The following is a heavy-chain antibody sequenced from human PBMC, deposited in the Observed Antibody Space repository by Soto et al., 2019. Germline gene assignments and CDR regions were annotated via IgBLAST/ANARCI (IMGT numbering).Heavy chain of an antibody. CDR3: ARDSDYGEDYNHGMDV. CDR2: IKQDGSEK. CDR1: GFTFSIHW. V-gene: IGHV3-7*01. Sequence: PGGSLRLSCAASGFTFSIHWMSWVRQAPGNGLEWVANIKQDGSEKNYVDSVKGRFTISRDNAKNSLYLQMNSLRAEDTAVYFCARDSDYGEDYNHGMDVWGQGTTGTV. J-gene: IGHJ6*02. D-gene: IGHD4-17*01.